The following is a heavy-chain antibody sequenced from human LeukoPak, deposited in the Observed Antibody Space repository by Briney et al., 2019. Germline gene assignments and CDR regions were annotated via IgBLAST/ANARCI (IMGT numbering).Heavy chain of an antibody. J-gene: IGHJ1*01. CDR3: ARGYYGDYVSDSYFQH. CDR1: GGSISSYY. Sequence: SETLSLTCTVSGGSISSYYWSWIRQPPGKGLEWIGYIYYSGSTNYNPSLKSRVTISVDTSKNQFSLKLSSVTAAGTAVYYCARGYYGDYVSDSYFQHWGQGTLVTVSS. D-gene: IGHD4-17*01. V-gene: IGHV4-59*01. CDR2: IYYSGST.